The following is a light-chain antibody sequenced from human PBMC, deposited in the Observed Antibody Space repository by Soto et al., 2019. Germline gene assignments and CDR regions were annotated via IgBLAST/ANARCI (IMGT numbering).Light chain of an antibody. Sequence: QLVPTQPPSASGAPGQGISISCSGSSSNIGGNSVSWYRQVPGTAPKLLIFSNHQRPSGVPDRFSGSKSGTSASLAISGLQSEDEADYYCSTWDDSLRGLVFGRRDQAHRP. CDR3: STWDDSLRGLV. CDR2: SNH. V-gene: IGLV1-44*01. CDR1: SSNIGGNS. J-gene: IGLJ2*01.